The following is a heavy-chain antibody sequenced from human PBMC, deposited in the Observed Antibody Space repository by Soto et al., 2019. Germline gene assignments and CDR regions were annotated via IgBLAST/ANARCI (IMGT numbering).Heavy chain of an antibody. CDR2: MNPNSGNT. V-gene: IGHV1-8*01. CDR3: ATQAHSSGWYAVDY. D-gene: IGHD6-19*01. CDR1: GYTFTSYD. Sequence: QVQLVQSGAEVKKPGASVKVSCKASGYTFTSYDINWVRQATGQGLEWMGWMNPNSGNTGYAQKFQGRVTMTRNTSISTAYMELSSLRSEDTAVYYCATQAHSSGWYAVDYWGQGTLVTVSS. J-gene: IGHJ4*02.